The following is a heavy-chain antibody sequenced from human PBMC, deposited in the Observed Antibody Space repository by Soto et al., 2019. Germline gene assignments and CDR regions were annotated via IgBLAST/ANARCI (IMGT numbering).Heavy chain of an antibody. D-gene: IGHD6-19*01. CDR1: GGSISGYY. J-gene: IGHJ5*02. CDR2: VYSSGST. CDR3: ARVQRSSGSYRCFDP. V-gene: IGHV4-4*07. Sequence: PSETLSLTCSVSGGSISGYYWSWIRQPAGKGLEYIGRVYSSGSTNYSPSLNSRVTMSIDTSQNQFSLKLSSVTAADTAVYYCARVQRSSGSYRCFDPWGQGTPVTVSS.